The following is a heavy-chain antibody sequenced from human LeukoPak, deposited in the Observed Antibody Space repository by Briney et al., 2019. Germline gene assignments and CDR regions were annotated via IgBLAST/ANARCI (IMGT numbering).Heavy chain of an antibody. CDR2: INPSGGST. CDR1: GYTFTSYY. V-gene: IGHV1-46*01. D-gene: IGHD3-10*01. Sequence: ASVKVSCKASGYTFTSYYMHWVRQAPGQGLEWMGIINPSGGSTSYAQKFQGRVTITRNTSISTAYMELSSLRSEDTAVYYCARGPLGFGEPSFDYWGQGTLVTVSS. CDR3: ARGPLGFGEPSFDY. J-gene: IGHJ4*02.